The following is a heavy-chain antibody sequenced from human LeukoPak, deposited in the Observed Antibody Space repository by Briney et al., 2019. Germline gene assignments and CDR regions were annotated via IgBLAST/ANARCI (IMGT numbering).Heavy chain of an antibody. CDR2: IHHGGTS. V-gene: IGHV4-30-2*01. CDR1: SGFISSGGYS. CDR3: TTYYDYGDNRVDY. J-gene: IGHJ4*02. D-gene: IGHD4-17*01. Sequence: SETLSLTCAVSSGFISSGGYSWSWIRRPPGKGLEWVGYIHHGGTSCSSPSLKSRVTISVDRSNNQFSLSLSSMTAADTAVYYCTTYYDYGDNRVDYWGQGILVTVSS.